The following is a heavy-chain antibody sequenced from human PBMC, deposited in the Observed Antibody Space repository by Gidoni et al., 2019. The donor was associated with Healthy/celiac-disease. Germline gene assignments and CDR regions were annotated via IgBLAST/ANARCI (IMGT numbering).Heavy chain of an antibody. CDR1: GFTFSSYG. Sequence: QVQLVESGGGVVQPGRSLRLSCAASGFTFSSYGMHWVRQAPGKGLEWVAVIWYDGSNKYYADSVKGRFTISRDNSKNTLYLQMNSLRAEDTAVYYCARVQAANSGSYRSYYYYYYMDVWGKGTTVTVSS. CDR2: IWYDGSNK. D-gene: IGHD1-26*01. CDR3: ARVQAANSGSYRSYYYYYYMDV. J-gene: IGHJ6*03. V-gene: IGHV3-33*01.